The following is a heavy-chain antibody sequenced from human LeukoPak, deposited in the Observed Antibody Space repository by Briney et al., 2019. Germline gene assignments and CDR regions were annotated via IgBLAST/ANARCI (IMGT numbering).Heavy chain of an antibody. D-gene: IGHD3-22*01. CDR3: ARFPYYDSSGRLPY. V-gene: IGHV3-21*01. CDR1: GFTFSDYS. Sequence: GGSLRLSCAVSGFTFSDYSMNWVRQAPGKGLEWASSISSSSSYIYYADSVKGRFTISRDNAKNSLYLQMNSLRAEDTAVYYCARFPYYDSSGRLPYWGQGTLVTVSS. CDR2: ISSSSSYI. J-gene: IGHJ4*02.